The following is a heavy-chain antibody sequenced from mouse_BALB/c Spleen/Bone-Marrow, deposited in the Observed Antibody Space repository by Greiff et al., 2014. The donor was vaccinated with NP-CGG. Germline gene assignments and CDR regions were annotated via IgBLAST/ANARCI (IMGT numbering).Heavy chain of an antibody. CDR2: ILPGSGST. Sequence: VQLVESGAELMKPGASVKISCKAAGYTFSRYWIEWVKQRPGHGLEWIGEILPGSGSTNYNEKFKGRATFTADTSSNTAYMQLSSLTSEDSAVYYCARNYGNYVWFANWGQGTLVTVSA. V-gene: IGHV1-9*01. CDR1: GYTFSRYW. J-gene: IGHJ3*01. D-gene: IGHD2-1*01. CDR3: ARNYGNYVWFAN.